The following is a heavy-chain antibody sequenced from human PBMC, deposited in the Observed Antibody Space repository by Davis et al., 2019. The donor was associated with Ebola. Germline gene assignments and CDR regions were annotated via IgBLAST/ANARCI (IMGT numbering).Heavy chain of an antibody. CDR2: IYYSGST. CDR3: ARLAAAVTY. CDR1: GGSISSSSYY. J-gene: IGHJ4*02. V-gene: IGHV4-39*01. Sequence: MPSETLSLTCTVSGGSISSSSYYWGWIRQPPGKGLEWFGSIYYSGSTYYNPSLKSRVTISVDTSKNQFSLKLSSVTAADTAVYYCARLAAAVTYWGQGTLVTVSS. D-gene: IGHD6-13*01.